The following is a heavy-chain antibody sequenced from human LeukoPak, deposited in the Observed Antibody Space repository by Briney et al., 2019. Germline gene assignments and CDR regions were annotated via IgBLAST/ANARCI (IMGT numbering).Heavy chain of an antibody. D-gene: IGHD1-7*01. CDR1: GFTFSDYY. Sequence: GGSLRLSCAASGFTFSDYYMSWIRQAPGKGLEWVSYISSSGSTIYYADSVKGRFTISRDNAKNSLYLQMNSLRAVDTAVYYCARWGDHGTRDAFDIWGQGTMVTVSS. J-gene: IGHJ3*02. CDR3: ARWGDHGTRDAFDI. CDR2: ISSSGSTI. V-gene: IGHV3-11*04.